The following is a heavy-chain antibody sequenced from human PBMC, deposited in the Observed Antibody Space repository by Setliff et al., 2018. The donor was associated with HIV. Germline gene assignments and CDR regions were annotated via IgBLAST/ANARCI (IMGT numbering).Heavy chain of an antibody. CDR1: GYTFTSYD. CDR3: ARGTDNGDAFQI. V-gene: IGHV1-8*03. Sequence: ASVKVSCKASGYTFTSYDINWVRQATGQGLEWMGWMNPNSGNTGYAQKFQGRVTITRNTSISTDYMELSSLRSEDTAVYYCARGTDNGDAFQIWGQGTLVTVSS. CDR2: MNPNSGNT. J-gene: IGHJ3*02. D-gene: IGHD2-8*01.